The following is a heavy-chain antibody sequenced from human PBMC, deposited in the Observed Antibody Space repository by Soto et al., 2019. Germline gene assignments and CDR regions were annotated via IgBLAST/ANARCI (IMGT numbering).Heavy chain of an antibody. CDR1: GFTFSSYA. Sequence: EVQVLESGGGLVQPGGSLRLSCAASGFTFSSYAMSWVRQAPGQGLEWVSAISGSGSNPYYEDSVKGRFTISRDNSKNTLYLQMNRLRAEDTDLYYCAKTASMTIRDGFDHWGQGTLVTVSS. CDR2: ISGSGSNP. V-gene: IGHV3-23*01. D-gene: IGHD4-17*01. CDR3: AKTASMTIRDGFDH. J-gene: IGHJ4*02.